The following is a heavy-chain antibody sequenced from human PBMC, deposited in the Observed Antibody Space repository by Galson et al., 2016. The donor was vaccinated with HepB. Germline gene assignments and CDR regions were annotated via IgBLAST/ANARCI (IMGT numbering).Heavy chain of an antibody. J-gene: IGHJ6*02. D-gene: IGHD2-15*01. CDR2: ITRRSNYR. Sequence: SLRLSCAASRFTFSSYSMNWVRQAPGKGLEWISSITRRSNYRYYAASVKGRFSLSRDNPKNSLSLQMNSLRAEDTAVYYCARDPGRYSSGGFCYSNPDYNGMDVWGQGTTVIVSS. CDR3: ARDPGRYSSGGFCYSNPDYNGMDV. CDR1: RFTFSSYS. V-gene: IGHV3-21*01.